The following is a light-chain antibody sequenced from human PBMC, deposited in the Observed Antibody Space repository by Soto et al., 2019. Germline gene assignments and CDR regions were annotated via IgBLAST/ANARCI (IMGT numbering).Light chain of an antibody. V-gene: IGLV2-14*01. CDR1: SGDIGGYKY. CDR3: TSYSRYRVLV. J-gene: IGLJ3*02. CDR2: EVS. Sequence: QSALTQPASVSGSLGQSITISCTGTSGDIGGYKYVSWYQQHPGKAPKLIIFEVSNRPSGVSDRFSGSNSGNTASLTISGLQAEDEADYYCTSYSRYRVLVFGGGTKATVL.